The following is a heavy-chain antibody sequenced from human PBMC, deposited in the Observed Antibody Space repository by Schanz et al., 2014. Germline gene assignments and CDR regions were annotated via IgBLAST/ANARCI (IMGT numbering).Heavy chain of an antibody. CDR3: VRELSGGTFDY. CDR2: SFT. Sequence: QVQLVQSGAELKNPGASVKVSCKASGYSFSAYYIHWMRQAPGQGLEWLGSFTHISQKFQGRVTMTRDTSSTTAYMELNSLRSDDTAVYYCVRELSGGTFDYWGQGALVTVSS. V-gene: IGHV1-2*02. CDR1: GYSFSAYY. D-gene: IGHD1-1*01. J-gene: IGHJ4*02.